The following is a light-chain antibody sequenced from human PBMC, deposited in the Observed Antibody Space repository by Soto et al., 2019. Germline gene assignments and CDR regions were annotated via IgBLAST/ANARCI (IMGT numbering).Light chain of an antibody. J-gene: IGLJ1*01. V-gene: IGLV2-14*01. CDR1: SSDIGSYNY. Sequence: QSALTQPASVSGSPGQSIAISCTGTSSDIGSYNYVSWYQQHPGKAPKLMIHEVSHRPSGVSDRFSGSKSGNTASLTLSGRQADDDADYYCSSHTTYSTRVFGTGPQLTFL. CDR3: SSHTTYSTRV. CDR2: EVS.